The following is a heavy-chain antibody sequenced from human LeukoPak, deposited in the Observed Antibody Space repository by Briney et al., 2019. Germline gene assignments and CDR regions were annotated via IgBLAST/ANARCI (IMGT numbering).Heavy chain of an antibody. J-gene: IGHJ4*02. CDR2: IYPDDSDA. D-gene: IGHD6-13*01. V-gene: IGHV5-51*01. Sequence: GESLKISCKGSGYSFTSYWIGWVRQMPGKGLEWMGIIYPDDSDARHSPSFQGQVTISADKSISTAYLQWSSLKASDTAIYFCARPDSSSWHFDYWGQGTLVTVSS. CDR3: ARPDSSSWHFDY. CDR1: GYSFTSYW.